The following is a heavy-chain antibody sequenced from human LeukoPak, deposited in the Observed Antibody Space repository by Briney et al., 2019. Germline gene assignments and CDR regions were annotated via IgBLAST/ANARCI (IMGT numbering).Heavy chain of an antibody. D-gene: IGHD5-18*01. Sequence: PSETLSLTCTVSGGSISSSSYYWGWIRQPPGKGLEWIGSIYYSGSTYYNPSLKSRVTISVDTSKNQFSLKLSSVTAADTAVYYCASTTAMGRYSRDYWGQGTLVTVSS. CDR2: IYYSGST. J-gene: IGHJ4*02. CDR1: GGSISSSSYY. CDR3: ASTTAMGRYSRDY. V-gene: IGHV4-39*01.